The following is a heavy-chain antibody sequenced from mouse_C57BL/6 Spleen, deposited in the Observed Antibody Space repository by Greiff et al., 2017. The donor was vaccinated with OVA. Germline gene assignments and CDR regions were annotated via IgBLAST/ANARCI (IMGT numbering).Heavy chain of an antibody. CDR3: ARTGYSKAYYFDY. CDR1: GYAFSSSW. Sequence: QVQLQQSGPELVKPGASVKISCKASGYAFSSSWMNWVKQRPGKGLEWIGRIYPGDGDTNYNGKFKGKATLTADKSSSTAYMQLSSLTSEDSAVYFCARTGYSKAYYFDYWGQGTTLTVSS. J-gene: IGHJ2*01. V-gene: IGHV1-82*01. D-gene: IGHD2-5*01. CDR2: IYPGDGDT.